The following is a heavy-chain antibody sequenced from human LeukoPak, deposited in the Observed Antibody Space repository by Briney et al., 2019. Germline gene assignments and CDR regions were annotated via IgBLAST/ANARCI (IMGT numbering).Heavy chain of an antibody. CDR3: ARGKSSGYADY. V-gene: IGHV4-38-2*02. CDR1: GYSLSRGYY. CDR2: IYHSGST. J-gene: IGHJ4*02. Sequence: SETLSLTCTVSGYSLSRGYYWGWIRQPPGKGLEYVGIIYHSGSTYYNPSLKSRVTISADTSKNEFSLKLTSVTAADTAVYYCARGKSSGYADYWGQGTLVTVSS. D-gene: IGHD3-22*01.